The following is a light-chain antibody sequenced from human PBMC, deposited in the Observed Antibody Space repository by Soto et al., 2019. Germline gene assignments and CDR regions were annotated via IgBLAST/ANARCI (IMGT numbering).Light chain of an antibody. CDR1: SSDIGSYDH. Sequence: QSALTQPASVSGSPGQSITISCSGTSSDIGSYDHVAWCQQFPGKSPKLIIYAVSDRPSGVSDRFSGSKSGISASLTISGLQTEDEADYYCTSYTDRQSYLFGTGTKVTVL. CDR3: TSYTDRQSYL. CDR2: AVS. J-gene: IGLJ1*01. V-gene: IGLV2-14*03.